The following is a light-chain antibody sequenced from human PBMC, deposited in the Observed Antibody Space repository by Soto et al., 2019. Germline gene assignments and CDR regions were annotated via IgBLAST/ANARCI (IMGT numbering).Light chain of an antibody. CDR2: GAS. V-gene: IGKV3-15*01. CDR3: QQYDTWPS. J-gene: IGKJ2*01. CDR1: QSVDIN. Sequence: EIEMTQSPAMSSVSPGETVALSCRASQSVDINLAWYQHKCVQAPRLLISGASSRHTGIPVRFSGSGSGTDFTLTISGLQSEDFAVAFFQQYDTWPSFGQGTKLQIK.